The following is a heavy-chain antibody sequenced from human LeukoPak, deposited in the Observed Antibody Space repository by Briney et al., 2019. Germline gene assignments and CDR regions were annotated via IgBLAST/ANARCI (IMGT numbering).Heavy chain of an antibody. J-gene: IGHJ4*02. D-gene: IGHD3-22*01. Sequence: GGSLRLSCAASGFTVSSNYMSWVRQAPGKGLEWVSVIYSGGSTYYADSVKGRFTISRDNSKNTLYLQMNSLRAEDTVVYYCARVGYYDKIDYWGQGTLVTVSS. V-gene: IGHV3-66*01. CDR3: ARVGYYDKIDY. CDR1: GFTVSSNY. CDR2: IYSGGST.